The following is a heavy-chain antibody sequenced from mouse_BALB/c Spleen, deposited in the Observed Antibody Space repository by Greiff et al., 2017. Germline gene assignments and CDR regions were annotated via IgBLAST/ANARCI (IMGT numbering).Heavy chain of an antibody. V-gene: IGHV1-69*02. CDR1: GYTFTSYW. CDR3: TRFYYGSYFDY. Sequence: VKLQQPGAELVRPGASVKLSCKASGYTFTSYWINWVKQRPGQGLEWIGNIYPSDSYTNYNQKFKDKATLTVDKSSSTAYMQLSSPTSEDSAVYYCTRFYYGSYFDYWGQGTTLTVSS. CDR2: IYPSDSYT. J-gene: IGHJ2*01. D-gene: IGHD1-2*01.